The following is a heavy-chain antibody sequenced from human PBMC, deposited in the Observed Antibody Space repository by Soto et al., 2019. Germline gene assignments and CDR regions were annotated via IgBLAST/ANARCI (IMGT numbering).Heavy chain of an antibody. CDR3: TREADLGTTTQFDY. J-gene: IGHJ4*02. CDR1: GSTFSTYG. V-gene: IGHV3-33*08. Sequence: QVQLVESGGGVVQPGTSLRLSCTASGSTFSTYGMHWVRQAPGRGLEWVAVIWSDGTQKYYSDSVKGRFTISRDNSKNTLYLQLNSLRADDTAIYYCTREADLGTTTQFDYWGQGTLVTVAS. CDR2: IWSDGTQK. D-gene: IGHD1-26*01.